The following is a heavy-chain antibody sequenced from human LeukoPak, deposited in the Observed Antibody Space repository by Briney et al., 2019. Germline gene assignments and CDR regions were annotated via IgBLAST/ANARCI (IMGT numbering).Heavy chain of an antibody. V-gene: IGHV3-48*03. D-gene: IGHD2/OR15-2a*01. J-gene: IGHJ4*02. CDR2: ISGSGNTI. CDR1: GFTFSSYA. Sequence: GGSLRLSCAASGFTFSSYAMNWVRQAPGKGLEWVSYISGSGNTIFYADSVRGRFTISRDNAKNSLYLQMNSLRAEDTAVYYCARADQRIFDYWGQGTLVTVSS. CDR3: ARADQRIFDY.